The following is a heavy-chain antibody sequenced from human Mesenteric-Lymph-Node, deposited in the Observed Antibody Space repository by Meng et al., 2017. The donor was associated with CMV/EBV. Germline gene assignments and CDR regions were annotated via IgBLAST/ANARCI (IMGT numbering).Heavy chain of an antibody. CDR3: AREPQLEIDAFDI. D-gene: IGHD1-1*01. Sequence: LSLTCAASGFTFSSYSMNWVRQAPGKGLEWVSSISSSSSYIYYADSVKGRFTISRDNAKNSLYLQMNSLRAEDTAVYYCAREPQLEIDAFDIWGRGTMVTVSS. CDR1: GFTFSSYS. CDR2: ISSSSSYI. J-gene: IGHJ3*02. V-gene: IGHV3-21*01.